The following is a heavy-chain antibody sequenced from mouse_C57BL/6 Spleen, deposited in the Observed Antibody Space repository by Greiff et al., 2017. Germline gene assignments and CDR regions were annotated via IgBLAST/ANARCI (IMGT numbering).Heavy chain of an antibody. CDR2: IDPSDSYT. CDR3: ARGGEKGFAY. V-gene: IGHV1-50*01. CDR1: GYTFTSYW. J-gene: IGHJ3*01. Sequence: QVQLQQSGAELVKPGASVKLSCKASGYTFTSYWMQWVKQRPGQGLEWIGEIDPSDSYTNYNQKFKGKATLTVDTSSSTAYRQLSSLTSEDSAGYYWARGGEKGFAYWGQGTLVTVSA.